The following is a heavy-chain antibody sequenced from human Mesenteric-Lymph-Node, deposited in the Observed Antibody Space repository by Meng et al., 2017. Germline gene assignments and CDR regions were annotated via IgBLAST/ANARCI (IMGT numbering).Heavy chain of an antibody. V-gene: IGHV4-30-4*08. CDR2: IYYSGST. D-gene: IGHD1-26*01. CDR1: VGSVSSCGYF. Sequence: HPAGPGLLKPYPTRSLTCTVSVGSVSSCGYFGSWIRQHPGKGLEWIGYIYYSGSTYYNPSLKSRVSISGDTSNKQFSLKLTSVTAADTAVYYCARSPYSGSALPFFDYWGQGSLVTVSS. CDR3: ARSPYSGSALPFFDY. J-gene: IGHJ4*02.